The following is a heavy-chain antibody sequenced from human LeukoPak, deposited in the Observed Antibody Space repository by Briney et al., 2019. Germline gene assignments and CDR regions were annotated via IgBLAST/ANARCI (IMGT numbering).Heavy chain of an antibody. CDR3: ARVLRPQFGLDP. Sequence: GGSLRLSGAASGFTFSSYGMHWVRQAPGKGLEWVAVIWYDGSNKYYADSVKGRFTTSRDNSKNTLYLQMNSLRAEDTAVYYCARVLRPQFGLDPWGQGTLVTVSS. J-gene: IGHJ5*02. CDR1: GFTFSSYG. CDR2: IWYDGSNK. D-gene: IGHD3-10*01. V-gene: IGHV3-33*01.